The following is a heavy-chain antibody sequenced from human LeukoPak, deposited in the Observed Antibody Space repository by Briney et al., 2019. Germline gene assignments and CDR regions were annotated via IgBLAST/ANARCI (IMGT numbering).Heavy chain of an antibody. CDR1: GFTFDDYA. D-gene: IGHD3-22*01. J-gene: IGHJ4*02. V-gene: IGHV3-9*01. CDR3: AKARSFNDSSGYYDY. CDR2: ISWNSGSI. Sequence: GGSLRLSCAASGFTFDDYAMHWVRQAPGKGLEWVSGISWNSGSIGYADSVKGRFTISRDNAKNSLYLQMNSLRAEDTALYYCAKARSFNDSSGYYDYWGQGTLVTVSS.